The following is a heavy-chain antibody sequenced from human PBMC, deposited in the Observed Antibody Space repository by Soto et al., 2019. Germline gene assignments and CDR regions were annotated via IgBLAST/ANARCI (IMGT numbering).Heavy chain of an antibody. CDR1: GGSISSGGYS. CDR2: IYEGGST. D-gene: IGHD3-10*01. V-gene: IGHV4-61*08. J-gene: IGHJ6*02. Sequence: SETLSLTCDVCGGSISSGGYSWSWIRQTPGKGLEWIGYIYEGGSTGYNPSLESRVSISLDTSTNQLSLKLSSVTAADTAVYYCVRQGIGALHGLVDVWGQGTTVTVSS. CDR3: VRQGIGALHGLVDV.